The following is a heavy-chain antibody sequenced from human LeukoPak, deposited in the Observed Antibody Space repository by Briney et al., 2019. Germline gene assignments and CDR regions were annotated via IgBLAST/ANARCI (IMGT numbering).Heavy chain of an antibody. J-gene: IGHJ4*02. CDR2: INDSGGST. CDR3: AKPAISSRGWYYDY. Sequence: GGSLRLSCAASGFTFSNYAMNWVRQAPGKGLEWVSAINDSGGSTYYADSVKGRFTISRDNSKNTLYLQMNSLRAEDTAVYYCAKPAISSRGWYYDYWGQGTLVTVSS. D-gene: IGHD6-19*01. CDR1: GFTFSNYA. V-gene: IGHV3-23*01.